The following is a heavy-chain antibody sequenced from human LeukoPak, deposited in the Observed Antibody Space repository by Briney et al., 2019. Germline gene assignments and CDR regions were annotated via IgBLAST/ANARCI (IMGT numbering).Heavy chain of an antibody. CDR3: ARVSIVVVPGSNWFDP. D-gene: IGHD2-2*01. CDR2: IKQDGSEK. V-gene: IGHV3-7*01. CDR1: GFTFSSYW. J-gene: IGHJ5*02. Sequence: HPGGSLRLSCAASGFTFSSYWMTWVRQAPGKGLEWMANIKQDGSEKYYMDSVKGRFTISRDNAKNSLYLQMNSLRAEDTAIYYCARVSIVVVPGSNWFDPWGQGTLVTVSS.